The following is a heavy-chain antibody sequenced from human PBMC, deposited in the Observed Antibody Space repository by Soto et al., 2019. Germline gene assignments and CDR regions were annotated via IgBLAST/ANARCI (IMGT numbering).Heavy chain of an antibody. D-gene: IGHD5-12*01. Sequence: QVQLVQSGAEMKQPGSSVKVSCKPSGGAFGSYAINWVRQAPGQGLEWMGGIIPMFDTTNYAQRFQGRVTVTADESTSTVYLELTRLRSEDTGMYYCTRHRGYSSGYWGQDFWGQGTLVTVSS. V-gene: IGHV1-69*01. CDR3: TRHRGYSSGYWGQDF. CDR1: GGAFGSYA. J-gene: IGHJ4*02. CDR2: IIPMFDTT.